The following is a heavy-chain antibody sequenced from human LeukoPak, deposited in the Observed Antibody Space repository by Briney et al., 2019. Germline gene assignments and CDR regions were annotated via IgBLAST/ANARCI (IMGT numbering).Heavy chain of an antibody. D-gene: IGHD6-13*01. Sequence: ASVKVSCKASGYTFTSYYMHWVRQASGQGLEWMGIINPSGGSTSYAQKFQGRVTITRNTSISTAYMELSSLRSEDTAVYYCARALRAGPKIYYFDYWGQGTLVTVSS. CDR3: ARALRAGPKIYYFDY. V-gene: IGHV1-46*01. CDR1: GYTFTSYY. J-gene: IGHJ4*02. CDR2: INPSGGST.